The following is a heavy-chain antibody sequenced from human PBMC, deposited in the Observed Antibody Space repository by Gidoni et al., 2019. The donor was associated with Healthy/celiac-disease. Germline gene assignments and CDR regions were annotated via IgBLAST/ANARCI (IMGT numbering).Heavy chain of an antibody. D-gene: IGHD3-3*01. Sequence: VRQAPGKGLEWVSGISWNSGSIGYADSVKGRFTISRDNAKNSLYLQMNSLRAEDTALYYCAKDRWSLRFLDGMDVWGQGTTVTVSS. V-gene: IGHV3-9*01. CDR2: ISWNSGSI. CDR3: AKDRWSLRFLDGMDV. J-gene: IGHJ6*02.